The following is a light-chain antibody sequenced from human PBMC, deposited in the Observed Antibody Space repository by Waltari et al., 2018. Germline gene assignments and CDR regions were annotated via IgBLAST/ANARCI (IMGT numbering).Light chain of an antibody. CDR3: LQYHAYPCT. J-gene: IGKJ2*02. V-gene: IGKV1-17*03. CDR1: QAIGNR. CDR2: SAV. Sequence: DIQMTQSPSVMSASVGDRVSFTCRASQAIGNRLAWFQQKPGEVPQRLVFSAVSLQSGVPSRFRGTASGTEFTLTISRLQPEDFATYYCLQYHAYPCTFGQGTKLEMK.